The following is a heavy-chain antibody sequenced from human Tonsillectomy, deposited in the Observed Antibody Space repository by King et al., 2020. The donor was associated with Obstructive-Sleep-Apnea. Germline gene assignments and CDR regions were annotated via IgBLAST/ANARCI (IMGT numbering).Heavy chain of an antibody. Sequence: VQLVESGGGVVQPGGYLRLSCAASGFTCSTYGMHWVRQAPGKGLEWVAFIRFDGSNKYYAVSVKGRFTISRDNSRNTLYLQMNSLRTVDTAVYYCAKVRDIVVVVAATNFDYWGQGTLVTVSS. V-gene: IGHV3-30*02. J-gene: IGHJ4*02. CDR3: AKVRDIVVVVAATNFDY. CDR2: IRFDGSNK. D-gene: IGHD2-15*01. CDR1: GFTCSTYG.